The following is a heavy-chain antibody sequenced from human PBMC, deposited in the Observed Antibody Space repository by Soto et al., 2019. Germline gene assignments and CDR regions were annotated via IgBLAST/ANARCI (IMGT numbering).Heavy chain of an antibody. Sequence: ASVKVSCKASGYTFTGYYIHWVREAPGQGLEGMGWIYPQTCGPHYAQKFQGRVTLSRDTSLNTAYLELSRLRFDAAAVYFCARERYQVISDGMDVWGQGTTVTVSS. CDR2: IYPQTCGP. V-gene: IGHV1-2*02. D-gene: IGHD2-2*01. J-gene: IGHJ6*02. CDR3: ARERYQVISDGMDV. CDR1: GYTFTGYY.